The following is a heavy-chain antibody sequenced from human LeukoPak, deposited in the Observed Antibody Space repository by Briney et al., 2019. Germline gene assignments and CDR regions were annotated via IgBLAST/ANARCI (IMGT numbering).Heavy chain of an antibody. Sequence: PGGSLRLSCAASGFTVSSNYMSWVRQAPGKGLEWVSVIYSGGSTYYADSVKGRFTISRDNSKNTLSLQMNSLRPEDTAVYYCARAAYSSSVGDYWGQGSLVTVSS. CDR1: GFTVSSNY. CDR2: IYSGGST. J-gene: IGHJ4*02. D-gene: IGHD6-6*01. V-gene: IGHV3-66*02. CDR3: ARAAYSSSVGDY.